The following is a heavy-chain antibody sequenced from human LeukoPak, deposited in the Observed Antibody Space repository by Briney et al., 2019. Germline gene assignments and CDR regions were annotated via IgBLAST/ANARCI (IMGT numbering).Heavy chain of an antibody. CDR1: GDSISTSSYY. J-gene: IGHJ5*02. CDR3: ARRVRIAARPPWFDP. V-gene: IGHV4-39*01. Sequence: SETLSLTCSVSGDSISTSSYYWGWIRQPPGKGLEWIGSIYYSGSTYYNPSLKSRVTISVDTSKNQFSLKLSSVTAADTAVYYCARRVRIAARPPWFDPWGRGTLVTVSS. D-gene: IGHD6-6*01. CDR2: IYYSGST.